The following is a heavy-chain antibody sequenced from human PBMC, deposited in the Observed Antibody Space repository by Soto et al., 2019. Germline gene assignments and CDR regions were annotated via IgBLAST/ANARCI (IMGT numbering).Heavy chain of an antibody. CDR3: ARHVPAAGYYYYYGMDV. D-gene: IGHD2-2*01. Sequence: ASVKVSCKASGGTFSSYAISWVRQAPGQGLEWMGGIIPIFGTANYAQKFQGRVTITADESTSTAYMELSSLRSEDTAVYYCARHVPAAGYYYYYGMDVWGQGTTVTVSS. J-gene: IGHJ6*02. CDR1: GGTFSSYA. CDR2: IIPIFGTA. V-gene: IGHV1-69*13.